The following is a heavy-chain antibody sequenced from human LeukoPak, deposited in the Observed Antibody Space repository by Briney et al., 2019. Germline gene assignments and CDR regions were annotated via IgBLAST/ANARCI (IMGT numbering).Heavy chain of an antibody. V-gene: IGHV3-74*01. CDR3: ALVNVEGAY. CDR1: GFTFSNYW. D-gene: IGHD1-1*01. Sequence: GGSLRLSCAVSGFTFSNYWMHWVRQVPGKGLVWVSRINSDGSSTNYADSVKGRFNSSRDNAKNTLYLQMNSLRAEDTAVYYCALVNVEGAYWGRGTLVSVSS. CDR2: INSDGSST. J-gene: IGHJ4*02.